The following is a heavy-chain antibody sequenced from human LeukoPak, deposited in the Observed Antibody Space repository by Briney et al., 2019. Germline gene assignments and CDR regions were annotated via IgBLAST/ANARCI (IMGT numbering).Heavy chain of an antibody. J-gene: IGHJ3*02. CDR1: GFTFSSYG. CDR2: ISYDGSNK. Sequence: GRSLRLSCAASGFTFSSYGMHWVRQAPGKGLDWVAVISYDGSNKYYADSVKGRFTISRDNSKNTLYLQMNSLRAEDTAVYYCAGESVVVAATLFYVIWGQGTMVTVSS. V-gene: IGHV3-30*03. CDR3: AGESVVVAATLFYVI. D-gene: IGHD2-15*01.